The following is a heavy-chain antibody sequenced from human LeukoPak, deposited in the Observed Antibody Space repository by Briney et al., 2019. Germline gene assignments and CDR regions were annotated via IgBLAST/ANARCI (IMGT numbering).Heavy chain of an antibody. Sequence: GGSLRLSCAASGFTFDDFVMSWVRQAPGKGLEWVSGINWNGGSTGYADSVEGRFTISRDNAKNSLYLQMNSLRAEDTALYHCAKERYSSRTYYYYYMDVWGKGTTVTVSS. V-gene: IGHV3-20*01. CDR1: GFTFDDFV. J-gene: IGHJ6*03. CDR2: INWNGGST. CDR3: AKERYSSRTYYYYYMDV. D-gene: IGHD6-13*01.